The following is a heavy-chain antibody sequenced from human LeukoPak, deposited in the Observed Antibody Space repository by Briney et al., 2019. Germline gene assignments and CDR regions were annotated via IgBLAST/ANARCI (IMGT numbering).Heavy chain of an antibody. D-gene: IGHD4-11*01. V-gene: IGHV3-23*01. J-gene: IGHJ5*02. Sequence: PGGSLRLSCAASGFTFSSYAMSWVRQAPGKGLEWVSAISGSGGSTYYADSVKGRFTISRDNSKNTLYLQMNSLRAEDTAVYYCARDEFDYSNRGWFDPWGQGTLVTVSS. CDR3: ARDEFDYSNRGWFDP. CDR1: GFTFSSYA. CDR2: ISGSGGST.